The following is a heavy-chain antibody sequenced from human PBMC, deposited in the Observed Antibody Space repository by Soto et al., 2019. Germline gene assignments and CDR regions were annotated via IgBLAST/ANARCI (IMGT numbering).Heavy chain of an antibody. D-gene: IGHD3-22*01. CDR3: AREADSSGYYFFTYYFDY. Sequence: GGSLRLSCAASGFTFSSYAMHWVRQAPGKGLEWVAVISYDGSNKYYADSVKGRFTISRDNSKNTRYLQMNSLRAEDTAVYYCAREADSSGYYFFTYYFDYWGQGTLVTVSS. CDR2: ISYDGSNK. V-gene: IGHV3-30-3*01. CDR1: GFTFSSYA. J-gene: IGHJ4*02.